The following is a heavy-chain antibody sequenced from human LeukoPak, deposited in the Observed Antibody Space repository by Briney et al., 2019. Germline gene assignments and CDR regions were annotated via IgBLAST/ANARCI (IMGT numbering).Heavy chain of an antibody. CDR3: ARDKVDGDSYFDS. D-gene: IGHD4-17*01. J-gene: IGHJ4*02. CDR2: IKQDGSEK. Sequence: PGGSLRLSCAASGFTFSNYWMSWVRQAPGKGLEWVANIKQDGSEKYYVDSVKGRFTISRDNAKNSLYLQMNSLRAEDTAVYYCARDKVDGDSYFDSWGQGTLVTVSS. CDR1: GFTFSNYW. V-gene: IGHV3-7*01.